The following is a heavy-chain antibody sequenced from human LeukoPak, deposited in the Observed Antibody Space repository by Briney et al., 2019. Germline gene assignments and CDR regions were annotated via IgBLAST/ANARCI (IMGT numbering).Heavy chain of an antibody. CDR3: ATEFVGLAAFDT. V-gene: IGHV1-24*01. CDR1: GYTLTELS. Sequence: ASVKVSCKVSGYTLTELSMHWVRQAPGKGLEWMGGLDPEDGETIYAQKFQGRVTMTEDTSTDTAYMELSSLRSEDTAVYYCATEFVGLAAFDTWGQGTMVTVSS. J-gene: IGHJ3*02. D-gene: IGHD3-16*02. CDR2: LDPEDGET.